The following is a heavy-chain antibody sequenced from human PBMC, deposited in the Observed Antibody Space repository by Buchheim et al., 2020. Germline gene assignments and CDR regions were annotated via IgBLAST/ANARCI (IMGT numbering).Heavy chain of an antibody. CDR3: ARGVNTAMVTQTYYYYYGMDV. D-gene: IGHD5-18*01. J-gene: IGHJ6*02. CDR2: IYYSGST. CDR1: GGSVSSGSYY. Sequence: QVQLQESGPGLVKPSETLSLTCTVSGGSVSSGSYYWSWIRQPPGKGLEWIGYIYYSGSTNYNPSLKSRVTISVDTSKNQFSRKLSSVTAADTAVYYCARGVNTAMVTQTYYYYYGMDVWGQGTT. V-gene: IGHV4-61*01.